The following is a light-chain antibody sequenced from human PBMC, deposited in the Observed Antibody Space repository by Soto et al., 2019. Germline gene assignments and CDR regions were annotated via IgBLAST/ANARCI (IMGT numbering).Light chain of an antibody. CDR1: QDISNY. CDR3: QQCYGTPLT. Sequence: DIQMTQSPSSLSASVGDRVTIACQASQDISNYLHWYQQKPGKAPKLLIYAASTLQSGVPSTFSGSGSGTDFTLTISSLQPEDFATYFCQQCYGTPLTFGGGTKVDIK. V-gene: IGKV1-39*01. CDR2: AAS. J-gene: IGKJ4*01.